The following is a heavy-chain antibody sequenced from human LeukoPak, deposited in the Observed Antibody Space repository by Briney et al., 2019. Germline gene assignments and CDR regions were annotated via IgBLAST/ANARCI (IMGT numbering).Heavy chain of an antibody. CDR2: IRSDGSNK. Sequence: GGSLRLSCAASGFTVSSNYMSWVRQAPGKGLEWVAFIRSDGSNKYYADSVKGRFTISRDTSKNTLYLQMNSLRAEDTAVYYCAKGGVRGDFYFDCWGHGTLSPSPQ. D-gene: IGHD2-21*02. CDR3: AKGGVRGDFYFDC. V-gene: IGHV3-30*02. J-gene: IGHJ4*01. CDR1: GFTVSSNY.